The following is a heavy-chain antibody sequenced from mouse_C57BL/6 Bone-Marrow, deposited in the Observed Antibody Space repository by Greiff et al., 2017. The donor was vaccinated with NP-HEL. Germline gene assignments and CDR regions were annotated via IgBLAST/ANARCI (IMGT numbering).Heavy chain of an antibody. CDR2: ISYDGSN. Sequence: EVKLQESGPGLVKPSQSLSLTCSVTGYSITSGYYWNWIRQFPGNKLEWMGYISYDGSNNYNPSLKNRISITRDTSKNQFFLKLNSVTTEDTATYYCARDDYYGNYNYAMDYWGQGTSVTVSS. D-gene: IGHD2-1*01. J-gene: IGHJ4*01. V-gene: IGHV3-6*01. CDR1: GYSITSGYY. CDR3: ARDDYYGNYNYAMDY.